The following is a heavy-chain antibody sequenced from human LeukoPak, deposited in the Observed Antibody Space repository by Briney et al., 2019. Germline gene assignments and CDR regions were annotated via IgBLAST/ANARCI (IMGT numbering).Heavy chain of an antibody. J-gene: IGHJ6*03. D-gene: IGHD6-13*01. V-gene: IGHV4-34*01. CDR1: GGSFSGYY. CDR2: INHSGST. CDR3: ARGRVSSSTWYSTYYYYFYMDV. Sequence: SETLSLACAVYGGSFSGYYWSWIRQPPGKGLEWIGEINHSGSTNYNPSLKSRVTISVDTSKNHFSLKLSSATAADTAVYFCARGRVSSSTWYSTYYYYFYMDVWGKGTTVTVSS.